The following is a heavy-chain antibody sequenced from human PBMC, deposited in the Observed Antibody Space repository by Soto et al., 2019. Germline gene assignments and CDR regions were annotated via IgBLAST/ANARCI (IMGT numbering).Heavy chain of an antibody. Sequence: GGSLRLSCAASGFTFSSYEMNWVRQAPGKGLEWVSYISSSGSTIYYADSVKGRFTISRDNAKNSLYLQMNSLRAEDTAVYYCARESHYYDSSGYYPPDDAFDIWGQGTMVTVSS. CDR3: ARESHYYDSSGYYPPDDAFDI. J-gene: IGHJ3*02. CDR1: GFTFSSYE. V-gene: IGHV3-48*03. CDR2: ISSSGSTI. D-gene: IGHD3-22*01.